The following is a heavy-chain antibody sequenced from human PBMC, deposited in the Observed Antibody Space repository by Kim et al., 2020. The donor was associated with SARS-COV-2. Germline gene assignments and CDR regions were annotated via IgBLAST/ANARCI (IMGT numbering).Heavy chain of an antibody. CDR1: GGSIGSGGYY. D-gene: IGHD2-21*01. CDR2: IFYSGST. J-gene: IGHJ5*02. V-gene: IGHV4-31*03. Sequence: SETLSLTCSVYGGSIGSGGYYWSWIRQHPGPGLEWVVYIFYSGSTNYNPSLTSRVTISPDTSKNQFSLKLSSVTAADTAVYYCARTNPISGWFDPWGQGTLVTVSS. CDR3: ARTNPISGWFDP.